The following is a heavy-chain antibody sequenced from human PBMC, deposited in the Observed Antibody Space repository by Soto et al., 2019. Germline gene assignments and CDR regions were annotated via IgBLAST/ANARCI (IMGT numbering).Heavy chain of an antibody. CDR2: IIAYNGNT. V-gene: IGHV1-18*01. J-gene: IGHJ6*02. CDR3: ARGAYYYDSSGYYADYYGMDV. D-gene: IGHD3-22*01. CDR1: GYTFTSYG. Sequence: QVQLVQSGAEVKKPGASVKVSCKASGYTFTSYGISWVRQAPGQGLECMGWIIAYNGNTNYAQKLQGRGTMTPDTSTSTAYMELRSLRSDDKAVYYCARGAYYYDSSGYYADYYGMDVWGQGTTVTVSS.